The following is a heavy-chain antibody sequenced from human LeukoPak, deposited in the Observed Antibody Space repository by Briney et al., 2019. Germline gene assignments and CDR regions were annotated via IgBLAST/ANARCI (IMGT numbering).Heavy chain of an antibody. CDR2: IYHSGIT. CDR3: ARAVGSFDWLPLFDY. J-gene: IGHJ4*02. D-gene: IGHD3-9*01. Sequence: SETLSLTCTVSGYSIRSGFYWGWIRQPPGQGLEWIGNIYHSGITYYTPSLKSRVTISVDTSKNQFYLKLSSVTAADTAVYYCARAVGSFDWLPLFDYWGQGTLVTVSS. V-gene: IGHV4-38-2*02. CDR1: GYSIRSGFY.